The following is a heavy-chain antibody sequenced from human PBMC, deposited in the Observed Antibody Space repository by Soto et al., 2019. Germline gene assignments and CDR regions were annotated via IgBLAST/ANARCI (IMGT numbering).Heavy chain of an antibody. CDR1: GGSISSGDYY. J-gene: IGHJ5*02. Sequence: SETLSFTCTVSGGSISSGDYYWSWLRQPPGKGLEWIGYIYYSGSTYYNPSLKSRVTISVDTSKNQFSLKLSSVTAADTAVYYCARTYYGDYSINWFDPWGQGTLVTVSS. CDR2: IYYSGST. CDR3: ARTYYGDYSINWFDP. V-gene: IGHV4-30-4*01. D-gene: IGHD4-17*01.